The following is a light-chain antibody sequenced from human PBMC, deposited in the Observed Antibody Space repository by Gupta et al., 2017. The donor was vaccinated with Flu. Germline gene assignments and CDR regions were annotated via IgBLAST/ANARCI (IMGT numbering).Light chain of an antibody. J-gene: IGLJ3*02. V-gene: IGLV1-51*01. CDR2: DNN. CDR1: SSDIGNNY. CDR3: ATWSACRNCWV. Sequence: QSVLTQPPSVSAAPGQKVIISCSGSSSDIGNNYVSWYRHLPGTAPKLLIYDNNRRPSGIPDRISGSKSATSATLYITALQTGDEADYYCATWSACRNCWVFGGGTKLTVL.